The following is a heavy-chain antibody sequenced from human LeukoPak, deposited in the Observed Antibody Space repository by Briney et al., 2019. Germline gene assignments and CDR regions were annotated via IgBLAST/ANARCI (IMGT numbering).Heavy chain of an antibody. J-gene: IGHJ4*02. V-gene: IGHV4-59*01. D-gene: IGHD3-10*01. CDR2: IYYSGST. CDR3: ARRNYYGSGSYDY. Sequence: PSETLSLTCTVSGGSLSSYYWSWIRQPPGAGLEWIGYIYYSGSTNYNPSLTSRVTISVDTSKNQFSLKLSSVTAADSAVYYCARRNYYGSGSYDYWGQGTLVTVSS. CDR1: GGSLSSYY.